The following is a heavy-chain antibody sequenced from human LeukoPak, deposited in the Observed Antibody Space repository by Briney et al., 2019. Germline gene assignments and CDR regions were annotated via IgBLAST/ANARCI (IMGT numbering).Heavy chain of an antibody. V-gene: IGHV4-34*01. Sequence: PSETLSLTCAVYGGSFSGYYWSWIRQPPGKGLEWIGEINHSGSTNYNPSLKSRVTISVDTSKNQFSLKLNSVTAADTAVYYCARDHKQQLVRAGPYYYYMDVWGKGTTVTISS. J-gene: IGHJ6*03. CDR1: GGSFSGYY. CDR2: INHSGST. D-gene: IGHD6-13*01. CDR3: ARDHKQQLVRAGPYYYYMDV.